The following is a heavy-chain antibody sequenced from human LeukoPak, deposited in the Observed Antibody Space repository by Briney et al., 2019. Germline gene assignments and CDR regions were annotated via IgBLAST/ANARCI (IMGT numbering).Heavy chain of an antibody. CDR1: GYTFTSYY. V-gene: IGHV1-46*01. CDR3: ARELIVATGVPTGWFDP. D-gene: IGHD5-12*01. J-gene: IGHJ5*02. Sequence: ASVKVSCKASGYTFTSYYMHWVRQAPGQGLEWMGIINPSGGSTSYAQKFQGRVTMTRDTSTSTVYMELSSLRSKDTAVYYCARELIVATGVPTGWFDPWGQGTLVTVSS. CDR2: INPSGGST.